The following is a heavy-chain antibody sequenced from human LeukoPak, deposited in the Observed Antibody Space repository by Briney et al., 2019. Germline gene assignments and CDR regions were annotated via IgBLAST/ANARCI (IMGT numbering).Heavy chain of an antibody. Sequence: HTGGSLRLSCAASGFTFSSYAMNWVRQAPGKGLEWISYISSSISITSYADSVKGRFTISRDNAKNSLYLQLNRPRDEDTAVYYCARLGATNWAYYFDYWGQGTLVTVSS. CDR1: GFTFSSYA. J-gene: IGHJ4*02. CDR2: ISSSISIT. D-gene: IGHD7-27*01. V-gene: IGHV3-48*02. CDR3: ARLGATNWAYYFDY.